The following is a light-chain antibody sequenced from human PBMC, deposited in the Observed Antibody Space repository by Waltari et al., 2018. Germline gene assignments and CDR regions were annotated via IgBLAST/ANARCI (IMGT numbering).Light chain of an antibody. V-gene: IGLV1-47*01. CDR2: RNN. CDR3: AAWDDSLSGRV. Sequence: QSVLTQPPSASGTPGQRVTIYWSGSSSNIGSNYVYWYQQLPGTAPKLLIYRNNQRPSGVPDRFSGSKSGTSASLAISGLRSEDEADYYCAAWDDSLSGRVFGGGTKLTVL. CDR1: SSNIGSNY. J-gene: IGLJ3*02.